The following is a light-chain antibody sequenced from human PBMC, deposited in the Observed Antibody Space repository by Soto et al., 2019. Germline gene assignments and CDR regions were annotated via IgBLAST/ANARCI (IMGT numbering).Light chain of an antibody. CDR2: GAS. CDR3: QQYGTSPRGT. V-gene: IGKV3-20*01. CDR1: QSVSSTF. J-gene: IGKJ1*01. Sequence: DIVLTQSPGTLSLPPGERATLSCRASQSVSSTFFAWYQQKPGQAPRLLMFGASNRATGIPDRFSGSGSGTDFTLTISRLEPEDFAMYYCQQYGTSPRGTFGQGTKVEVK.